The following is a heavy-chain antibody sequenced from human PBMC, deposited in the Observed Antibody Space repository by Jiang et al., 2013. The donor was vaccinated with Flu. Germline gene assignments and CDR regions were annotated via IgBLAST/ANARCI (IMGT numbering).Heavy chain of an antibody. V-gene: IGHV4-34*01. CDR2: INHSGST. J-gene: IGHJ3*02. Sequence: ETLSLTCAVYGGSFSGYYWSWIRQPPGKGLEWIGEINHSGSTNYNPSLKSRVTISVDTSKNQFSLKLSSVTAADTAVYYCARDGGDADDAFDIWGQGTMVTVSS. CDR3: ARDGGDADDAFDI. CDR1: GGSFSGYY. D-gene: IGHD3-16*01.